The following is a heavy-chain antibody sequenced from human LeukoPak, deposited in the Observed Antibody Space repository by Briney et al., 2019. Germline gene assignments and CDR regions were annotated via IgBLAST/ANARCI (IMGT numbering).Heavy chain of an antibody. CDR1: GFTLSSYW. CDR2: ISSSGSTI. V-gene: IGHV3-48*01. CDR3: AREASYSSSWATFDY. Sequence: GGSLRLSCAASGFTLSSYWMSWVRQAPGKGLEWVSFISSSGSTIYYADSVKGRFTISRDIAKNSLFLQMNSLRAEDTAVYYCAREASYSSSWATFDYWGQGTLVTVSS. J-gene: IGHJ4*02. D-gene: IGHD6-13*01.